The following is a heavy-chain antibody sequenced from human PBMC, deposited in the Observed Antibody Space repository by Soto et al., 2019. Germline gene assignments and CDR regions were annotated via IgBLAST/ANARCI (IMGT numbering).Heavy chain of an antibody. CDR3: ARSYYDFWSGYLNYFDY. D-gene: IGHD3-3*01. Sequence: QVPLVQSGAEVKKPGASVKVSCKASGYTFTSYDINWVRQATGQGLEWMGWMNPNSGNTGYAQKFQGRVTMTRNTSISTAYMELSSLRSEDTAVYYCARSYYDFWSGYLNYFDYWGQGTLVTVSS. J-gene: IGHJ4*02. CDR1: GYTFTSYD. CDR2: MNPNSGNT. V-gene: IGHV1-8*01.